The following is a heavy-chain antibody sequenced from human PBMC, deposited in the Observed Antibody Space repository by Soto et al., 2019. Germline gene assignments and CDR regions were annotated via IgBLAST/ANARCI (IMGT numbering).Heavy chain of an antibody. CDR1: CGSFSGYY. CDR3: ATLAEDIVVVPAAIPHDY. Sequence: SETLSLTCAVYCGSFSGYYWSWIRQPPGKGLEWIGEINHSGSTNYNPSLKSRVTISVDTSKNQFSLKLSSVTAADTAVYYCATLAEDIVVVPAAIPHDYWGQGTLVTVSS. D-gene: IGHD2-2*01. J-gene: IGHJ4*02. V-gene: IGHV4-34*01. CDR2: INHSGST.